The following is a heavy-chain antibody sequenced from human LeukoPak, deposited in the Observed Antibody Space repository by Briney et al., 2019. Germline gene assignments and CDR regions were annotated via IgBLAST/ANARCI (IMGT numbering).Heavy chain of an antibody. CDR1: GFTFSSYA. CDR3: AKDWRYSSSTTPY. V-gene: IGHV3-23*01. D-gene: IGHD6-13*01. J-gene: IGHJ4*02. Sequence: GGSLRLSCAASGFTFSSYAMSWVRQAPGKGLEWVSAISGSGGSTYYADSVKGRFTISRDNSKNTLSLQMNSLKIEDTAVYYCAKDWRYSSSTTPYWGQGTLVTVSS. CDR2: ISGSGGST.